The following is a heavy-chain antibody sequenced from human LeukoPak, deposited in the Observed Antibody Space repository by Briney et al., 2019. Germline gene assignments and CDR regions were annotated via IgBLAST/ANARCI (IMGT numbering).Heavy chain of an antibody. CDR2: IIPIFGTA. D-gene: IGHD6-6*01. CDR1: GGTFSSYA. Sequence: SVKVSCKASGGTFSSYAISWVRQAPGQGLEWMGGIIPIFGTANYAQKFQGRVTITADESTSTAYMELSSLRSEDTAVYYCASPGKEQLDGDAFDIWGQGTMVTVSS. CDR3: ASPGKEQLDGDAFDI. V-gene: IGHV1-69*13. J-gene: IGHJ3*02.